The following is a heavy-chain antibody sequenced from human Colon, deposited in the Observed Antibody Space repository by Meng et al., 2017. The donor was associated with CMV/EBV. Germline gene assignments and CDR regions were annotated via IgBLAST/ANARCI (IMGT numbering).Heavy chain of an antibody. D-gene: IGHD3-10*01. CDR3: ARGGGTPIRGVLPFDF. J-gene: IGHJ4*02. V-gene: IGHV4-34*01. CDR2: IDHTGST. Sequence: VQPQRGGAGLLKPSETLSLTCALYGGSFSPYYWSWIRQSPGKGLEWIAEIDHTGSTNYNPSLKSRVTISIDTSNSHFSLNLTSATAADTAVYYCARGGGTPIRGVLPFDFWGQGTLVTVSS. CDR1: GGSFSPYY.